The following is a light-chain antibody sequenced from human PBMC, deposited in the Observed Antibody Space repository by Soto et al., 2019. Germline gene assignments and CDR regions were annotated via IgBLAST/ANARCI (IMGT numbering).Light chain of an antibody. V-gene: IGKV1-39*01. J-gene: IGKJ1*01. CDR2: TAS. Sequence: TQTWQSSSSLSASVGQRVTMTSRASQSISSYVNWYQQKPGKAPNLLIYTASNLESGVPSRFSGSGSGTDFTLTISSLQPEDFATYFCQQSYSRPRAFGQGTKVDNK. CDR1: QSISSY. CDR3: QQSYSRPRA.